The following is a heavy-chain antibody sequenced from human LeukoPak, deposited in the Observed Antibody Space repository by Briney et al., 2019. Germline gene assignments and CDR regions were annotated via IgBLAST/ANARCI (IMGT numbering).Heavy chain of an antibody. CDR3: ATDSSGSSNYYYYYMDV. CDR2: ISYEGRNK. Sequence: GGSLRLSCAASGFTFYSYAMHWVRQAPGKGLEWVAIISYEGRNKYYGDSVKGRFTISRDNSKNTLYLQLNSLRAEDTAVYYCATDSSGSSNYYYYYMDVWGKGTTVTASS. V-gene: IGHV3-30*04. D-gene: IGHD3-10*01. J-gene: IGHJ6*03. CDR1: GFTFYSYA.